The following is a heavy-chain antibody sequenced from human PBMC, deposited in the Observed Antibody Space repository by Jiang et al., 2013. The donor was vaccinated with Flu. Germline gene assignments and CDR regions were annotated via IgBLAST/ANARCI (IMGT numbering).Heavy chain of an antibody. CDR2: IYYSGST. J-gene: IGHJ4*02. CDR1: GGSISSYY. Sequence: TLSLTCTVSGGSISSYYWSWIRQPPGKGLEWIGYIYYSGSTNYNPSLKSRVTISVDTSKNQFSLKLSSVTAADTAVYYCARWYYGSGSYYNFDYWGQGTLVTVSS. D-gene: IGHD3-10*01. CDR3: ARWYYGSGSYYNFDY. V-gene: IGHV4-59*08.